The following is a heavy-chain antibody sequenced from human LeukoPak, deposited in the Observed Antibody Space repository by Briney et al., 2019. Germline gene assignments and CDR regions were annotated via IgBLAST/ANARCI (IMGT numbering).Heavy chain of an antibody. CDR3: ARDGPPTWIPLDI. J-gene: IGHJ3*02. CDR1: GFTFSSYS. V-gene: IGHV3-21*01. D-gene: IGHD5-12*01. Sequence: GGSLRLSCTVSGFTFSSYSMNWVRQAPGKGLEWVSSITSSSSYIYYGDSVKGRFTISRDNAKNSVYLQMNSLRAEDTAVYDCARDGPPTWIPLDIWGQGTMVTVSS. CDR2: ITSSSSYI.